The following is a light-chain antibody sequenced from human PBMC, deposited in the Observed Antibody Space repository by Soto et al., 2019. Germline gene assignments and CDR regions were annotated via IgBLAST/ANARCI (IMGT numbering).Light chain of an antibody. CDR3: QQYRDSLGT. Sequence: IVLTQSPGTLSLSPGERATLSCRASQSVISTYLAWYQQKPGQAPRLLIYGESSRATGIPDRFSGSGSGTDLTLTISRLETADFAVYYCQQYRDSLGTFGQGTKVDI. J-gene: IGKJ1*01. CDR2: GES. CDR1: QSVISTY. V-gene: IGKV3-20*01.